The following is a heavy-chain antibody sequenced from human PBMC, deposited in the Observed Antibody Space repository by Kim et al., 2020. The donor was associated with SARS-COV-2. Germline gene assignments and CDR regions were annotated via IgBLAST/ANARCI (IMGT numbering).Heavy chain of an antibody. CDR3: AKDYYDSSGYNTRSMDV. Sequence: GGSLRLSCAASGFTFSSYAMSWVRQAPGKGLEWVSVIYSGGSSTYYADSVKGRFTISRDNSKNTLYLQMNSLRAEDTAVYYCAKDYYDSSGYNTRSMDVWGQGTTVTVSS. CDR1: GFTFSSYA. D-gene: IGHD3-22*01. V-gene: IGHV3-23*03. J-gene: IGHJ6*02. CDR2: IYSGGSST.